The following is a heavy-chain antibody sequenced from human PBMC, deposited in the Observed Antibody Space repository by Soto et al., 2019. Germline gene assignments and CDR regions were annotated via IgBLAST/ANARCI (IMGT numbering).Heavy chain of an antibody. CDR3: AGGRIVVVGSRAFYGMDV. J-gene: IGHJ6*02. CDR1: GGTPSNSA. V-gene: IGHV1-69*01. CDR2: IIPVFGLV. D-gene: IGHD3-22*01. Sequence: QVHLLLQSGAEVKKPGSSVKVSCKASGGTPSNSAISWVRQAPGQRLEWMGGIIPVFGLVKYAQNFQGRVTITADESTNTAYMELRSPRPEDTAVYYCAGGRIVVVGSRAFYGMDVWGQGTTVTVSS.